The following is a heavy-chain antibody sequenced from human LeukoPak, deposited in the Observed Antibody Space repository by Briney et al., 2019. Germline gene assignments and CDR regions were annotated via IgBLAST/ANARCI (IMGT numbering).Heavy chain of an antibody. Sequence: GGSLRLSCAASGFTFSRYSMNWVRQAPGKGLEWVASISSTSTFIYSADSVKGRFTIFRDTAKNSLFLQMNSLRAEDTAIYYCARDYFDSSDYPQTYYYYYMDVWGNETTVTVSS. CDR1: GFTFSRYS. J-gene: IGHJ6*03. CDR3: ARDYFDSSDYPQTYYYYYMDV. CDR2: ISSTSTFI. D-gene: IGHD3-22*01. V-gene: IGHV3-21*01.